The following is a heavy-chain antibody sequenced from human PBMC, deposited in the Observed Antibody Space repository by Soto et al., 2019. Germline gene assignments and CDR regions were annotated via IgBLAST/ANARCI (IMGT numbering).Heavy chain of an antibody. J-gene: IGHJ6*02. D-gene: IGHD3-16*01. Sequence: EVQLVESGGGLVLPGGSLRLSCAASGFTFSRYWMHWVRQAPGKGLVWVSRISSYGSDTHYADSVKGRFTISRDNAKNTLYLQMNSLRADDTAVYYCAGNYAYAEGYYWYGIDVWGQGTTVTVSS. CDR3: AGNYAYAEGYYWYGIDV. CDR1: GFTFSRYW. CDR2: ISSYGSDT. V-gene: IGHV3-74*01.